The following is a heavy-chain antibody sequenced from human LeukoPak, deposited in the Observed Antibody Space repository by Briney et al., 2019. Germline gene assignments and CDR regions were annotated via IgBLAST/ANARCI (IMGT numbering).Heavy chain of an antibody. CDR1: GFTFNSYS. V-gene: IGHV3-21*01. CDR2: ISSSSSYI. D-gene: IGHD3-3*01. CDR3: ARENPFWSGLDY. Sequence: GGSLRLSCAASGFTFNSYSMNWVRQSPGKGLEWVSSISSSSSYIYYADSVKGRFTISRDNAKNSLYLQMNSLRAEDTAVYYCARENPFWSGLDYWGRGTLVTVSS. J-gene: IGHJ4*02.